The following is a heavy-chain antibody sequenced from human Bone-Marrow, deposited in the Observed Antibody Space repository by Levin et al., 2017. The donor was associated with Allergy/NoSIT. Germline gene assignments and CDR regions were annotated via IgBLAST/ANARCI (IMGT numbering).Heavy chain of an antibody. V-gene: IGHV4-59*01. D-gene: IGHD6-19*01. CDR1: GGSISGYY. CDR3: ARGSGWYYI. J-gene: IGHJ4*02. CDR2: IYYSGNT. Sequence: GSLRLSCTVSGGSISGYYWSWVRQPPGKGLEWIGYIYYSGNTNYNPSLKSRVTISIDTSKNQFSLKLSSVTAADTAVYFCARGSGWYYIWGQGTLVTVSS.